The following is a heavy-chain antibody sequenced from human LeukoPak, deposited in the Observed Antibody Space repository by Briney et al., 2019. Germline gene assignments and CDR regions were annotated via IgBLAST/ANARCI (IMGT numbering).Heavy chain of an antibody. V-gene: IGHV4-34*01. J-gene: IGHJ6*03. CDR2: INHSGST. D-gene: IGHD2-2*01. CDR1: GGSFSGYY. Sequence: SETLSLTCAVYGGSFSGYYWSRIRQPPGKGLEWIGEINHSGSTNYNPSLKSRVTISVDTSKNQFSLKLSSVTAADTAVYYCARVIVVVPAAPEAFYYYYYMDVWGKGTTVTVSS. CDR3: ARVIVVVPAAPEAFYYYYYMDV.